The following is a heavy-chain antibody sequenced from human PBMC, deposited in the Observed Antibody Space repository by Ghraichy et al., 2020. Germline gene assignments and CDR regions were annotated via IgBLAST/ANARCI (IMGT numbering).Heavy chain of an antibody. Sequence: SETLSLTCTVSGGSISSGGYYWSWIRQHPGKGLEWIGYIYYSGRTYYNPSLKSRVTISVDTSKNQFSLKLSSVTAADTAVYYCARDLGAALPSYYMDVWGKGTTVTVSS. D-gene: IGHD1-26*01. CDR1: GGSISSGGYY. J-gene: IGHJ6*03. CDR3: ARDLGAALPSYYMDV. V-gene: IGHV4-31*03. CDR2: IYYSGRT.